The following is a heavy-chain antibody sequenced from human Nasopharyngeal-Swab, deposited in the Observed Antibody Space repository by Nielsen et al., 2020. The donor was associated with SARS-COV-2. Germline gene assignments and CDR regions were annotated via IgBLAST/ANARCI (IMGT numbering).Heavy chain of an antibody. CDR2: INHGGTT. Sequence: ESLKISCEASGFIFSDYGMHWIRQPPGKGLEWIGEINHGGTTNYNPSLKSRVTVSVDTSKNQFSLRLTSVTAADTAVYYCARGLSGVVPAPVLGLGPWYSYYYMDVWDKGTTVTVSS. J-gene: IGHJ6*03. CDR1: GFIFSDYG. V-gene: IGHV4-34*01. D-gene: IGHD2-2*01. CDR3: ARGLSGVVPAPVLGLGPWYSYYYMDV.